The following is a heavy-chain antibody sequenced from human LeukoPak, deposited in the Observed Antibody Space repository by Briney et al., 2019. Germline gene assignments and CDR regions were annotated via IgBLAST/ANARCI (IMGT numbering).Heavy chain of an antibody. Sequence: GGSLRLSCAASGFTFSSYWMHWVRQAPGKGLVWVSRINSDGSSTSYADSVKGRFTISRDNAKTTLYLQMNSLRAEDTAVYYCASSSGYPYYFDYWGQGTLVTVSS. J-gene: IGHJ4*02. CDR3: ASSSGYPYYFDY. V-gene: IGHV3-74*01. D-gene: IGHD3-22*01. CDR2: INSDGSST. CDR1: GFTFSSYW.